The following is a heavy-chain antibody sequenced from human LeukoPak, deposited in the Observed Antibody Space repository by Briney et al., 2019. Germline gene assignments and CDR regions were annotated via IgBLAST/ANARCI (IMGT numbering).Heavy chain of an antibody. J-gene: IGHJ4*02. D-gene: IGHD5-24*01. CDR3: ARGGGDVYNVFDY. CDR2: IYYSGST. V-gene: IGHV4-31*03. Sequence: PSESLSLTCTVSGDSINSNYWSWIRQHPGKGLEWIGYIYYSGSTYHNPSLKSRVSISVDTSKNQFSLKLSSVSAADTAVYYCARGGGDVYNVFDYWGQGTLVTVSS. CDR1: GDSINSNY.